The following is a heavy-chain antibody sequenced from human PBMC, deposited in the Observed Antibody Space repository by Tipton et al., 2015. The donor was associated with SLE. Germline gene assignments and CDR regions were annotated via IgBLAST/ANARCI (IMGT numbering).Heavy chain of an antibody. CDR1: GGSFSGYY. V-gene: IGHV4-34*12. CDR2: IFYSGSFSGGST. CDR3: ARDSPYDSSGYYSDY. D-gene: IGHD3-22*01. Sequence: TLSLTCAVYGGSFSGYYWSWIRQPPGKGLEWIGSIFYSGSFSGGSTYYNPSLKSRVTISVDTSKNQFSLKLCSVTAADTTIYYCARDSPYDSSGYYSDYWGQGTQVTVSS. J-gene: IGHJ4*02.